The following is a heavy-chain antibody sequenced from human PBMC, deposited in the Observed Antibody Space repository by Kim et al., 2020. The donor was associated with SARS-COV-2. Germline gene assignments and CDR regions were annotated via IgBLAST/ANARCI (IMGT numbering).Heavy chain of an antibody. CDR2: LYYSGIT. Sequence: SETLSLTCTVSGGSISSSGYYWGWIRQPPGKGLDWIVTLYYSGITYHNPSLKSRVTMSEDSSKRQCSLKLSSVTAADTAVYYCASSYSSGWSKFDPWGQGTLVTVSS. CDR3: ASSYSSGWSKFDP. V-gene: IGHV4-39*01. J-gene: IGHJ5*02. CDR1: GGSISSSGYY. D-gene: IGHD6-13*01.